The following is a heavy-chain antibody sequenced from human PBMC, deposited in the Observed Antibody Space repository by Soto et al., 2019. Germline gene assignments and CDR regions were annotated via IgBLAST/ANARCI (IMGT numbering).Heavy chain of an antibody. V-gene: IGHV1-69*01. CDR3: ARFPSRPYSSSWYGGNWFDP. J-gene: IGHJ5*02. CDR1: GGTFSSYA. D-gene: IGHD6-13*01. CDR2: IIPIFGTA. Sequence: QVQLVQSGAEVKKPGSSVKVSCKASGGTFSSYAISWVRQAPGQGLECMGGIIPIFGTANYAQKFQGRVTTTADESTSTAYMSLSSLRSEDTALYYCARFPSRPYSSSWYGGNWFDPWGQGTLVTVSS.